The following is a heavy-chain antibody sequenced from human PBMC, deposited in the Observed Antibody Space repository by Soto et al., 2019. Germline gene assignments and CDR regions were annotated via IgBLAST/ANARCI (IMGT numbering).Heavy chain of an antibody. CDR1: GGSISSYY. CDR2: IYYSGST. Sequence: ASETLSLTCTVSGGSISSYYWSWIRQPPGKGLEWIGYIYYSGSTNYNPSLKSRVTISVDTSKNQFSLKLSSVTAADTAVYYCARRYSNYYYYYMDVWGKGTTVTVSS. V-gene: IGHV4-59*08. D-gene: IGHD4-4*01. CDR3: ARRYSNYYYYYMDV. J-gene: IGHJ6*03.